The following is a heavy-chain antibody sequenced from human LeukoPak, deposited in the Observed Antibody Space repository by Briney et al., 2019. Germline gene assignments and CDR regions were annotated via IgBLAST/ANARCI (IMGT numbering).Heavy chain of an antibody. D-gene: IGHD3-3*01. V-gene: IGHV3-73*01. CDR1: GFTFSSYA. CDR3: TRHSYDFWSGRRDY. J-gene: IGHJ4*02. CDR2: IRSKANSYAT. Sequence: GRSLRLSCAASGFTFSSYAMHWVRQAPGRGLEWVGRIRSKANSYATAYAASVKGRFTISRDDSKNTAYLQMNSLKTEDTAVYYCTRHSYDFWSGRRDYWGQGTLVTVSS.